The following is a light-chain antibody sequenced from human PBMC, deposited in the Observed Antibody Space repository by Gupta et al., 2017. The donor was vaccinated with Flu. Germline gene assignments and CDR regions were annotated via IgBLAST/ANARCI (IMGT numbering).Light chain of an antibody. CDR3: QQRSNEPQRPMFT. V-gene: IGKV3-11*01. CDR2: DAS. Sequence: ELVLTQSPATLSLSPGERATLSCRASQSVSSHLAWYQQKPGQAPRLLIYDASNRATGIPARFSGSGYGTDFTLTISSLEPEELAVYYCQQRSNEPQRPMFTFGQGTKLEIK. CDR1: QSVSSH. J-gene: IGKJ2*01.